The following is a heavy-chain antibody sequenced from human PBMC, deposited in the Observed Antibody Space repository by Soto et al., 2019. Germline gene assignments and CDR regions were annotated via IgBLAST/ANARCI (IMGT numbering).Heavy chain of an antibody. D-gene: IGHD3-9*01. CDR1: GFTFSSYW. CDR3: AREPRYFDWFGLGWFDP. J-gene: IGHJ5*02. CDR2: IKQDGSEK. Sequence: PGGSLRLSCAASGFTFSSYWMSWVRQAPGKGLEGVANIKQDGSEKYYVDSVKGRFTISRDNAKNSLYLQMNSLRAEDTAVYYCAREPRYFDWFGLGWFDPWGQGTLVTVSS. V-gene: IGHV3-7*05.